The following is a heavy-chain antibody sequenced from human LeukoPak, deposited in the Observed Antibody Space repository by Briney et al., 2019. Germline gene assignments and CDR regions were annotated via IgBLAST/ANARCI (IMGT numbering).Heavy chain of an antibody. CDR1: GCTLSSYS. D-gene: IGHD6-13*01. CDR3: AKDRLSSSWLTDY. CDR2: LSSSSSFV. J-gene: IGHJ4*02. V-gene: IGHV3-21*01. Sequence: GGSLRLSCAASGCTLSSYSMNWVRQAPGKGLEWVSSLSSSSSFVYYADSVKGRFTISRDNAKNSLYLQMNSLRAEDTAVYYCAKDRLSSSWLTDYWGQRTLLTLSS.